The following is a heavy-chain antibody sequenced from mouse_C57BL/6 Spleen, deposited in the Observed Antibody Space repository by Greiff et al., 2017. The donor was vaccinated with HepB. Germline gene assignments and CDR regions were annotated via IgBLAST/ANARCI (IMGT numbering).Heavy chain of an antibody. CDR3: ARLDYSNYYYAMDY. D-gene: IGHD2-5*01. Sequence: QVQLQQSGAELVRPGASVKLSCKASGYTFTDYYINWVKQRPGQGLEWIARIYPGSGNTYYNEKFKGKATLTAEKSSSTAYMQLSSLTSEDSAVYFCARLDYSNYYYAMDYWGQGTSVTVSS. J-gene: IGHJ4*01. CDR2: IYPGSGNT. V-gene: IGHV1-76*01. CDR1: GYTFTDYY.